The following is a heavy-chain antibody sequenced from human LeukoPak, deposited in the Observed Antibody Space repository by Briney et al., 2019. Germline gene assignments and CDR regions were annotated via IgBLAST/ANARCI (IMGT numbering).Heavy chain of an antibody. V-gene: IGHV4-34*01. CDR2: INHSGST. D-gene: IGHD3-16*01. J-gene: IGHJ3*02. CDR1: GGSFSGYY. CDR3: ARDYDYVWGSSRAFDI. Sequence: SETLSLTCAVYGGSFSGYYWSWIRQPPGKGLEWIGEINHSGSTNYNPSLKSRVTISVDTSKNQFSLKLSSVTAADTAVYYCARDYDYVWGSSRAFDIWGQGTMVTVSS.